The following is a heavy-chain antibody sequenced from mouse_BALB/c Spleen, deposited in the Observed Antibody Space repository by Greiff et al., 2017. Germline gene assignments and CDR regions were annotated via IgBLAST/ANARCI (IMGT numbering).Heavy chain of an antibody. J-gene: IGHJ1*01. V-gene: IGHV1-5*01. CDR3: TRDYGSSYLYFDV. CDR2: IYPGNSDT. Sequence: VQLQQSGTVLARPGASVKMSCKASGYTFTSYWMHWVKQRPGQGLEWIGAIYPGNSDTSYNQKFKGKAKLTAVTSTSTAYMELSSLTNEDSAVYYCTRDYGSSYLYFDVWGAGTTVTVSS. D-gene: IGHD1-1*01. CDR1: GYTFTSYW.